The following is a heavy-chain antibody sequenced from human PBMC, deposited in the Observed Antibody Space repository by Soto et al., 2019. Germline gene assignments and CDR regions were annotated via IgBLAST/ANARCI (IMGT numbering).Heavy chain of an antibody. CDR3: ARIVATIWVDY. CDR2: IYYSGST. V-gene: IGHV4-30-4*02. CDR1: GRYISSGDYY. D-gene: IGHD5-12*01. J-gene: IGHJ4*02. Sequence: SETLSLTCTVSGRYISSGDYYWSWIRQPPGKGLEWIGYIYYSGSTYYNPSLKSRVTISVDTSKNQFSLKLSSVTAADTAVYYCARIVATIWVDYWGQGTLVTVSS.